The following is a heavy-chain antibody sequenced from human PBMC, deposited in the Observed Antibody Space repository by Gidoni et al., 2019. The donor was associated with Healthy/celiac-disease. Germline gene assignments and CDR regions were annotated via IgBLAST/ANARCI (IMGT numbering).Heavy chain of an antibody. Sequence: QVQLVESGGGVVQPGRSLRLSCAASGFTFSSYGMHWVRQAPGKGLGWVAVIWYDGSNKYYADSVKGRFTISRDNSKNTLYLQMNSLRAEDTAVYYCARDVVPADPQAFDIWGQGTMVTVSS. CDR1: GFTFSSYG. CDR2: IWYDGSNK. CDR3: ARDVVPADPQAFDI. D-gene: IGHD2-2*01. J-gene: IGHJ3*02. V-gene: IGHV3-33*01.